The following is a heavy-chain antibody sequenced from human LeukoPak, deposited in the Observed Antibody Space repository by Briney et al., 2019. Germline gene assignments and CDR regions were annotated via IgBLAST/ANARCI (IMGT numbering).Heavy chain of an antibody. V-gene: IGHV3-23*01. D-gene: IGHD6-13*01. CDR3: AKDGQGPTRYSSSWRFDY. J-gene: IGHJ4*02. CDR1: GFIFSNYG. Sequence: GGSLRLSCAASGFIFSNYGMSWVRQAPGKGLEWVAAISASGSATSYADSVRGRFTIPRDNSKSTTYLQMNSLRAEDTAVFYCAKDGQGPTRYSSSWRFDYWGQGTLVTVSS. CDR2: ISASGSAT.